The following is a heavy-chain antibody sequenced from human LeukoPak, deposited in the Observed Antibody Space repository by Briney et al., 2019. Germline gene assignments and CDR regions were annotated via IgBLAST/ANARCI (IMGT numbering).Heavy chain of an antibody. Sequence: GESLQISCQGSGYSFTSYWIGWVRQMPGKGLEWMGIIYPGDSDTRYSPSFQGQVTISADKSISTAYLQWSSLKASDTAMYYCARSIAAAGTGDDAFDIWGQGTMVTVSS. CDR2: IYPGDSDT. CDR1: GYSFTSYW. CDR3: ARSIAAAGTGDDAFDI. V-gene: IGHV5-51*01. D-gene: IGHD6-13*01. J-gene: IGHJ3*02.